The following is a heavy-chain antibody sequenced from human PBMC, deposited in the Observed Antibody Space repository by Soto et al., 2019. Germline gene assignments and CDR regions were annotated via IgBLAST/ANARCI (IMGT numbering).Heavy chain of an antibody. Sequence: PSETLSLTCAVYGGSFSGYYWSWIRQPPGKGLKWIGEINHSGSTNYNPSHKSRVTISVATSKNQSSIKLSSVTAADTTVYYCVRAARYFDWLSQSGWFDPWGQGTLVTVTS. CDR2: INHSGST. D-gene: IGHD3-9*01. V-gene: IGHV4-34*01. J-gene: IGHJ5*02. CDR3: VRAARYFDWLSQSGWFDP. CDR1: GGSFSGYY.